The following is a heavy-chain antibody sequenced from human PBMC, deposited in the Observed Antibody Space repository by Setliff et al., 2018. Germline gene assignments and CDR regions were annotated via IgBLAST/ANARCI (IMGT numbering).Heavy chain of an antibody. V-gene: IGHV4-34*01. Sequence: PSETLSLTCTAYGGSFSDYYWGWIRQSPGKRPEWIAEINQSGNTNYNPSLNSRVSVSVDTPTNQFSLKVFSVTAADTAVYYCRFWSSYYKNDYWAQGTLVTVSS. CDR2: INQSGNT. CDR3: RFWSSYYKNDY. J-gene: IGHJ4*02. D-gene: IGHD3-3*01. CDR1: GGSFSDYY.